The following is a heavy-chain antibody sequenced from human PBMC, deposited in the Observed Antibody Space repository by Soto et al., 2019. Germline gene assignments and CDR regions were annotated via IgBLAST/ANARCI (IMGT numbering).Heavy chain of an antibody. CDR2: IYGNDDD. CDR3: AHRRFESRWYWGAFHI. V-gene: IGHV2-5*01. J-gene: IGHJ3*02. Sequence: VAGPTLVNRTQTLTLSCTFSGFSLTTTGEGVGWIRQPPGKALEWLGLIYGNDDDRFSSSLEERLTITKDTSKNQVVLTMTNMDPVDTATYFCAHRRFESRWYWGAFHIWGPGTKVTVSS. D-gene: IGHD2-15*01. CDR1: GFSLTTTGEG.